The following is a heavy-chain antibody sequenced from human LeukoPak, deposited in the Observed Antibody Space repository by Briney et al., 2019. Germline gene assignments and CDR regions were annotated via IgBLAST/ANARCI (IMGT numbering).Heavy chain of an antibody. V-gene: IGHV1-8*01. Sequence: GSVKVSCKASGYTFTSYDINWVRQATGQGLEWMGWMNPNSGNTGYAQKFQGRVTMTRNTSISTAYMELSSLRSDDTAVYYCARAGNKAVADYYMDVWGKGTTVTVSS. D-gene: IGHD6-19*01. J-gene: IGHJ6*03. CDR2: MNPNSGNT. CDR3: ARAGNKAVADYYMDV. CDR1: GYTFTSYD.